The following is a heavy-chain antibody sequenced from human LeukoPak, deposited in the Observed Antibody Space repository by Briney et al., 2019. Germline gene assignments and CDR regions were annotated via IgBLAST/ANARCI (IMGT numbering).Heavy chain of an antibody. Sequence: QPGGSLRLSCVGSGFNFSRYWMSWVRQAPGKGLQWVANIKQDGSEKHYVDSVKGRITISRDNAKNSVDLQMNSLRAEDTAVYYCARGAGYCSSANCRDYYYMDVWGKGTTVTVSS. CDR3: ARGAGYCSSANCRDYYYMDV. J-gene: IGHJ6*03. CDR2: IKQDGSEK. CDR1: GFNFSRYW. V-gene: IGHV3-7*01. D-gene: IGHD2-2*01.